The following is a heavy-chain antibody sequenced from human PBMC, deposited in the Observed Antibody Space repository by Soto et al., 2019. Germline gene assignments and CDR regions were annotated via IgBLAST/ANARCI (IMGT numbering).Heavy chain of an antibody. CDR3: ATEGDTSSWSSFDT. Sequence: GGSLRLSCAASGFTFSNSAMSWVRQAPGKGLEWVSTISGSGGSTYYAASVKGRFTISRDNSKSTLDLQMNSLRAEDTAVYHCATEGDTSSWSSFDTWGQGTLVTVSS. CDR2: ISGSGGST. J-gene: IGHJ4*02. CDR1: GFTFSNSA. D-gene: IGHD6-13*01. V-gene: IGHV3-23*01.